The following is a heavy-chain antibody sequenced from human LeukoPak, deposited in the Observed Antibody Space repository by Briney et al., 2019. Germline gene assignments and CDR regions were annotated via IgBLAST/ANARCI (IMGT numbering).Heavy chain of an antibody. CDR3: ARAMRSGYDY. J-gene: IGHJ4*02. D-gene: IGHD5-12*01. V-gene: IGHV3-48*02. CDR1: GFTFSTYG. Sequence: GGSLRLSCAASGFTFSTYGMNCVRQAPGKGLEWVSYISSSSDAIYYADSVKGRFTISRDNAKNSLYLEMNSLRDEDTAVYYCARAMRSGYDYWGQGTLVTVSS. CDR2: ISSSSDAI.